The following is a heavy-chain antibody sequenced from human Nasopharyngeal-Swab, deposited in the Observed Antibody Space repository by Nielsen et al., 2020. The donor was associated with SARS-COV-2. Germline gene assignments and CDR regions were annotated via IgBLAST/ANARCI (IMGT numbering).Heavy chain of an antibody. D-gene: IGHD3-22*01. CDR1: GGFISSGDYY. CDR3: ARAIGRFTMIVVAIDAFDI. J-gene: IGHJ3*02. Sequence: SETLSLTCTVSGGFISSGDYYWSWIRQPPGKGLEWIGYIYYSGSTYYNPSLKSRVTISVDTSKNQFSLKLSSVTAADTAVYYCARAIGRFTMIVVAIDAFDIWGQGTMVTVSS. CDR2: IYYSGST. V-gene: IGHV4-30-4*01.